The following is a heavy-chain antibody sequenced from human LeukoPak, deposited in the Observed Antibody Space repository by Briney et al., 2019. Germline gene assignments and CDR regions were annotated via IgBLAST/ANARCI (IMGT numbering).Heavy chain of an antibody. V-gene: IGHV4-59*01. Sequence: SETLSLTCAVYGGSFSGYYWSWIRQPPGKGLEWIGYIYYSGSTNYNPSLKSRVTISVDTSKNQFSLKLSSVTAADTAVYYCARSAYGGKLDYWGQGTLVTVSS. D-gene: IGHD4-23*01. CDR2: IYYSGST. J-gene: IGHJ4*02. CDR1: GGSFSGYY. CDR3: ARSAYGGKLDY.